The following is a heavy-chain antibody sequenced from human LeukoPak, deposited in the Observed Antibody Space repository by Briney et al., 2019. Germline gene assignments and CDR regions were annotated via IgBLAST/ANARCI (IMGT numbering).Heavy chain of an antibody. Sequence: SETLSPTCTVSGGSISSGSYYWSWIRQPAGKGLEWIGRIYTSGSTNYNPSLKSRVTISVDTSKNQFSLKLSSVTAADTAVYYCARDLLAVVTAPSNYYYYYMDVWGKGTTVTVSS. J-gene: IGHJ6*03. CDR2: IYTSGST. V-gene: IGHV4-61*02. CDR1: GGSISSGSYY. D-gene: IGHD2-21*02. CDR3: ARDLLAVVTAPSNYYYYYMDV.